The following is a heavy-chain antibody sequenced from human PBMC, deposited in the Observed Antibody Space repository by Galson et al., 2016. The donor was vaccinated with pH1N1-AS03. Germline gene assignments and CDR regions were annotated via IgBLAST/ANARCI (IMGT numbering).Heavy chain of an antibody. D-gene: IGHD2-21*01. J-gene: IGHJ4*01. V-gene: IGHV4-59*08. CDR1: GGSINSYY. Sequence: ETLSLTCTVSGGSINSYYWTWIRQPPGKGLEWIGQIYYTGDIIYTPSLRSRVTISVDTSKNQLSLSLSSVTAADTAVYYCGRHLRNSYSMDVWGQGTLVTVSS. CDR3: GRHLRNSYSMDV. CDR2: IYYTGDI.